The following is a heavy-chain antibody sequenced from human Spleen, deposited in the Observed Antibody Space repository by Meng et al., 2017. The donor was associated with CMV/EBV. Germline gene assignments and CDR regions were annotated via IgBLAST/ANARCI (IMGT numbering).Heavy chain of an antibody. V-gene: IGHV3-23*01. CDR1: GFTFSSYE. D-gene: IGHD1-1*01. J-gene: IGHJ4*02. CDR3: AKHSETGTHGYLDY. CDR2: ISSSGGRT. Sequence: LSLTCAASGFTFSSYEMNWVRQAPGKGLEWVSTISSSGGRTSYADSVKGRFTISRDNSKNTLYLQMNSLRAEDTAVYYCAKHSETGTHGYLDYWGQGTLVTVSS.